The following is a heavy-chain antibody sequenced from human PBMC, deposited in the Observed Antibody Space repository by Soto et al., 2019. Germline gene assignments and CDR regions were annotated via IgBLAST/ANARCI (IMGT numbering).Heavy chain of an antibody. Sequence: QVQLVESGGGLVQPGRSLRLSCVVSGFTFSNYGMHWVRQAPGKGLEWVADIRYDGSGHRYAGSVQGRFIISRDNSKKTLYLQINSLRVEDTAVYYCAKDEVSREYYGPAVDVWGQVTMVTVSS. CDR1: GFTFSNYG. D-gene: IGHD4-17*01. V-gene: IGHV3-33*03. CDR2: IRYDGSGH. CDR3: AKDEVSREYYGPAVDV. J-gene: IGHJ6*01.